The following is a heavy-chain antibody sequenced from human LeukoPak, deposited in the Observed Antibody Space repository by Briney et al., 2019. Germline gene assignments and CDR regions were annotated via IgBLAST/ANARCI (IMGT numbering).Heavy chain of an antibody. CDR2: ISSSGSII. D-gene: IGHD1-26*01. V-gene: IGHV3-11*01. Sequence: GGSLRLSCTTSGFIFSDYYMSWIRQAPGKGLEWVSYISSSGSIIYYADSVKGRFTISRDNAKNSLYLQMNSLRAEDTAVYYCARDRFSGSYPLDYWGQGSLVTVSS. J-gene: IGHJ4*02. CDR1: GFIFSDYY. CDR3: ARDRFSGSYPLDY.